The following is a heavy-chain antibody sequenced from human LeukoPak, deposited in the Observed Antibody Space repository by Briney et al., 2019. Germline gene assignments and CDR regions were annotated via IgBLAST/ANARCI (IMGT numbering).Heavy chain of an antibody. CDR3: ARGGRTDWFYYYGMDV. Sequence: SETLSLTCTVSGGSISSYYWSWIRQPPGKGLEWIGYIYYSGSTNYNPSLKSRVTLSVDTSKNQFSLKLSSVTAADTAVYYCARGGRTDWFYYYGMDVWGQGTTVTVSS. CDR1: GGSISSYY. CDR2: IYYSGST. V-gene: IGHV4-59*01. J-gene: IGHJ6*02. D-gene: IGHD2-21*01.